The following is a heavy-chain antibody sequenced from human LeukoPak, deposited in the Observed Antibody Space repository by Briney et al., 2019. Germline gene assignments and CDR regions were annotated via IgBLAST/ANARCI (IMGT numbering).Heavy chain of an antibody. J-gene: IGHJ4*02. D-gene: IGHD3-22*01. CDR2: ISGSGGST. CDR3: ARARSYYYDSSGYYFDY. V-gene: IGHV3-23*01. Sequence: GGSLRLSCAASGFTFSSYAMSWVRQAPGKGLEWVSAISGSGGSTYYADSVKGRFTISRDNSKNTLYLQMNSLRAEDTAVYYCARARSYYYDSSGYYFDYWGQGTLVTVSS. CDR1: GFTFSSYA.